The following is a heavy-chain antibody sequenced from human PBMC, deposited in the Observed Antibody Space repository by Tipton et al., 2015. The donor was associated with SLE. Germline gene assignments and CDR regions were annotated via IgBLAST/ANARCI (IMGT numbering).Heavy chain of an antibody. CDR2: TYYRSKWFD. J-gene: IGHJ3*02. Sequence: GLVKPSQTLSLTCAISGDSISSNSVAWNWIRQSPSRGLEWLGRTYYRSKWFDDYAISVKGRISINPDPSSNQFSLQLKSLTPEDSAVYYCVATGKAFDIWGRGTVVIVSS. V-gene: IGHV6-1*01. CDR3: VATGKAFDI. CDR1: GDSISSNSVA. D-gene: IGHD1-14*01.